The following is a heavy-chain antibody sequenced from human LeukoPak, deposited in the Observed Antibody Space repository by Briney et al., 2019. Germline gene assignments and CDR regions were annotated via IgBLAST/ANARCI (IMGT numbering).Heavy chain of an antibody. CDR3: ARVGYCSGGSCQGKYYFDY. CDR1: GGSISSYY. D-gene: IGHD2-15*01. V-gene: IGHV4-59*01. CDR2: IYYSGST. Sequence: PSETLSLTCTVSGGSISSYYWSWIRQPPGKGLECIGYIYYSGSTNYNPSLKSRVTISVDTSKNQFSLKLSSVTAADTAVYYCARVGYCSGGSCQGKYYFDYWGQGTLVTVSS. J-gene: IGHJ4*02.